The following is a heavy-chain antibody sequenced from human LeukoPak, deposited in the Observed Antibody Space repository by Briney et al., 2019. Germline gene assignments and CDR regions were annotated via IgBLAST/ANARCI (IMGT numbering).Heavy chain of an antibody. CDR2: INHSGST. Sequence: SETLSLTCAVYGGSFSGYYWSWIRQPPGKGLEWIGEINHSGSTNYNPSLKSRVTISVDTSKNQFSLNLSSVTAADTAMYYCARAVIQASNGGSHYYYMDVWGKGTTVIVSS. D-gene: IGHD5-18*01. CDR3: ARAVIQASNGGSHYYYMDV. J-gene: IGHJ6*03. V-gene: IGHV4-34*01. CDR1: GGSFSGYY.